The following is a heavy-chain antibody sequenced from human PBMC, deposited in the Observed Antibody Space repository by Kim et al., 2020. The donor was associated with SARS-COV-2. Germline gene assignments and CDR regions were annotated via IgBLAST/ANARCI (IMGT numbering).Heavy chain of an antibody. CDR2: MNPNSGNT. Sequence: ASVKVSCKASGYTFTSYDINWVLQATGQGLEWMGWMNPNSGNTVYAQKFQGRVTMTRNTSISTAYMELSSLRSEDTAVDYFATGFSRRQLVRLDYFDY. J-gene: IGHJ4*01. CDR3: ATGFSRRQLVRLDYFDY. CDR1: GYTFTSYD. V-gene: IGHV1-8*01. D-gene: IGHD6-6*01.